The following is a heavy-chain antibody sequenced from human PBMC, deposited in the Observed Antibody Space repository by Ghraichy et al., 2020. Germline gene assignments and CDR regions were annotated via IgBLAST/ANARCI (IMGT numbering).Heavy chain of an antibody. CDR1: GFTFSNYW. V-gene: IGHV3-7*03. CDR3: ARDPAAWDY. J-gene: IGHJ4*01. CDR2: INPDGSET. Sequence: GESLNISCVASGFTFSNYWMSWVRQAPGKGLEWVANINPDGSETYLVDSVNGQFSVSRDNAKNSLYLDLNSLRASDTAVYYCARDPAAWDYWGQGALVTVSS. D-gene: IGHD6-25*01.